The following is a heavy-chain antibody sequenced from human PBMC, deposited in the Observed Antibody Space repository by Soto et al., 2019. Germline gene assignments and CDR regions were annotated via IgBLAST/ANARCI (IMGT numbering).Heavy chain of an antibody. CDR1: GGSISSGGYY. D-gene: IGHD3-10*01. J-gene: IGHJ4*02. CDR2: IYYSGST. V-gene: IGHV4-31*03. CDR3: ARFTMVRGVIIQTYFDY. Sequence: SETLSLTCTVSGGSISSGGYYWSWIRQHPGKGLEWIGYIYYSGSTYYNPSLKSRVTISVDTSKNQFSLKLSSVTAADTAVYYCARFTMVRGVIIQTYFDYWGQGTLVTVSS.